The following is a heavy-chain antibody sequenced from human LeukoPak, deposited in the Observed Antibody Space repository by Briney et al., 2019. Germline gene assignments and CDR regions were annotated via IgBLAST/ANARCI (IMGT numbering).Heavy chain of an antibody. CDR1: GFTFSSYA. J-gene: IGHJ4*02. CDR2: ISGSGGST. CDR3: AKVEYFDWLLSRYYFDY. D-gene: IGHD3-9*01. Sequence: PGGSLRLSCAASGFTFSSYAMSWVRQAPGKGLEWVSAISGSGGSTHYADSVKGRFTISRDNSKNTLYLQMNSLRAEDTAVYYCAKVEYFDWLLSRYYFDYWGQGTLVTVSS. V-gene: IGHV3-23*01.